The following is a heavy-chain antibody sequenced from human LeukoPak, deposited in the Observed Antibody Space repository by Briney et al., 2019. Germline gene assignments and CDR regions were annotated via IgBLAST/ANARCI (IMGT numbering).Heavy chain of an antibody. CDR3: ARARIMITFGGVTQFDY. J-gene: IGHJ4*02. CDR2: TYYRSKWYN. D-gene: IGHD3-16*01. Sequence: SQTLSLTCAISGDSVSSNSAAWYWIRQSPSRGLEWLGRTYYRSKWYNDYAVSVKSRITINPDTSKNQFSLQLNSVTPEDTAVYYCARARIMITFGGVTQFDYWGQGTLVTVSS. V-gene: IGHV6-1*01. CDR1: GDSVSSNSAA.